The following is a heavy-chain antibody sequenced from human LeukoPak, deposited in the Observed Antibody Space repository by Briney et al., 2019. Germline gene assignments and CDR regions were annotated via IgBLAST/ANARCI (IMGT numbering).Heavy chain of an antibody. CDR3: AKASGSYAFDY. D-gene: IGHD1-26*01. CDR2: ISGSGDGT. Sequence: GGSLRLSCTASGFTFDNYAMIWVRQASGKGLEWVSVISGSGDGTDSADSVKGRFTISRDNSKNTLYLQMNSLRAEDTAVYYCAKASGSYAFDYWGQGTLVTVSS. V-gene: IGHV3-23*01. CDR1: GFTFDNYA. J-gene: IGHJ4*02.